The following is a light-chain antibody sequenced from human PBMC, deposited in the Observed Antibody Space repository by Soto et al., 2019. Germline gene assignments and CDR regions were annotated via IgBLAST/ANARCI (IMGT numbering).Light chain of an antibody. CDR3: QVWDSSSDHPNYV. CDR2: YDS. Sequence: YELTQPPSVSVAPGKTARITCGGNNIGSKSVHWYQQKPGQAPVLVIYYDSDRPSGIPERFSGSNSGNTATLTISRVEAGDEADYYCQVWDSSSDHPNYVFGTGTKVTI. J-gene: IGLJ1*01. V-gene: IGLV3-21*04. CDR1: NIGSKS.